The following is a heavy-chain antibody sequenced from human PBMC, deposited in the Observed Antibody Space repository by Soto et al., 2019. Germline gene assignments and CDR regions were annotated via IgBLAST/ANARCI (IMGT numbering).Heavy chain of an antibody. Sequence: QVQLQESGPGLVKPSETLSLTCTVSGGSISSYYWSWIRQPPGKGLEWIGYIYYSGSTNYNPSLKSRVTISVDTSKNQFSLKLSSVTAADTAVYYCARHQWTINDHAAFDIWGQGTMVTVSS. D-gene: IGHD1-1*01. J-gene: IGHJ3*02. V-gene: IGHV4-59*08. CDR1: GGSISSYY. CDR3: ARHQWTINDHAAFDI. CDR2: IYYSGST.